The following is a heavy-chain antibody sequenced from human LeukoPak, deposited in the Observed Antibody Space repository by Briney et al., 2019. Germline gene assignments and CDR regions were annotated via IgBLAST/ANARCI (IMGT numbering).Heavy chain of an antibody. D-gene: IGHD6-13*01. CDR3: ARGFIAAVGHCDY. V-gene: IGHV3-11*06. CDR1: GFTFSDYY. Sequence: GGSLRLSCAASGFTFSDYYMSWIRQAPGKGLEWVSYISSSSSYTNYADSVKGRFTISRDNAKNSLYLQMNSLRAEDTAVYYCARGFIAAVGHCDYWGQGTLVTVSS. CDR2: ISSSSSYT. J-gene: IGHJ4*02.